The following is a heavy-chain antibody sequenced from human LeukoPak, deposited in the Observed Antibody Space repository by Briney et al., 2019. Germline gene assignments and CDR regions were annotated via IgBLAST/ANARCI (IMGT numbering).Heavy chain of an antibody. D-gene: IGHD3-22*01. CDR1: GCTFTSYY. CDR2: INPSGGST. J-gene: IGHJ4*02. CDR3: ARDWDSSGYSSGIDY. Sequence: ASVKVSCKASGCTFTSYYMHWVRQAPGQGLEWMGIINPSGGSTSYAQKFQGRVTMTRDTSTSTVYMELSSLRSEDTAVYYCARDWDSSGYSSGIDYWGQGTLVTVSS. V-gene: IGHV1-46*01.